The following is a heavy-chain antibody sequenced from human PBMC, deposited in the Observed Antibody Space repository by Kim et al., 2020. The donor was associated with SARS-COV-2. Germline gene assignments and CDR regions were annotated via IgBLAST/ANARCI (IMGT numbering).Heavy chain of an antibody. CDR2: ISSSGSTI. V-gene: IGHV3-11*01. J-gene: IGHJ6*02. Sequence: GGSLRLSCAASGFTFSDYYMSWIRQAPGKGLEWVSYISSSGSTIYYADSVKGRFTISRDNAKNSLYLQMNSLRAEDTAVYYCARDGLIRGYSYGPRSYYYYGMDVWGQGTTVTVSS. D-gene: IGHD5-18*01. CDR3: ARDGLIRGYSYGPRSYYYYGMDV. CDR1: GFTFSDYY.